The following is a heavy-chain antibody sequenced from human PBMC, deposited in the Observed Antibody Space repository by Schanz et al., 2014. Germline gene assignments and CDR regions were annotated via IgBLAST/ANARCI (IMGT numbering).Heavy chain of an antibody. CDR2: IWYDGSNE. CDR1: GFTFDPYA. D-gene: IGHD6-19*01. J-gene: IGHJ4*02. Sequence: VQLLESGGALVQPGGSLRLSCAASGFTFDPYAMHWVRQAPGKGLEWVAVIWYDGSNEYYADSVKGRFTISRDNPKKALYLQMNSLRAEDTAVYYCAKDLISGWSGFDYWGQGTLVTVSS. V-gene: IGHV3-33*06. CDR3: AKDLISGWSGFDY.